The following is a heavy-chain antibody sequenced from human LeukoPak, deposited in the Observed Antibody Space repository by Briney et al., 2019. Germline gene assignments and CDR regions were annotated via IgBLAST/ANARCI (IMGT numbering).Heavy chain of an antibody. CDR1: GGSINSGDYY. V-gene: IGHV4-30-4*08. CDR3: ARVGPIYYFDY. J-gene: IGHJ4*02. D-gene: IGHD3-3*02. CDR2: IYYSGST. Sequence: PSETLSLTCTVSGGSINSGDYYWSWIRQPPGKGLEWIGYIYYSGSTYYNPSLKSRVTISVDTSKNQFSLKLSSVTAADTAVYYCARVGPIYYFDYWGQGTLVTVSS.